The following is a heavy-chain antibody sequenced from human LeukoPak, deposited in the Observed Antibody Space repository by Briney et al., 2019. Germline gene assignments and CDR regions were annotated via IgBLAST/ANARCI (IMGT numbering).Heavy chain of an antibody. V-gene: IGHV4-39*07. D-gene: IGHD6-19*01. Sequence: SETLSLTCTVSGGSISSSSYYWGWIRQPPGKGLEWIGSIYSSGSTYYNPSLKSRVTISVDTSKNQFSLKLSSVTAADTAVYYCASGSSGWDADAFDIWGQGTMVTVSS. CDR2: IYSSGST. CDR3: ASGSSGWDADAFDI. CDR1: GGSISSSSYY. J-gene: IGHJ3*02.